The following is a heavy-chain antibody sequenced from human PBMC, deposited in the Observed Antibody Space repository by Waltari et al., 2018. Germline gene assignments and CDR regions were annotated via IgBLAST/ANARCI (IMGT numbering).Heavy chain of an antibody. CDR1: GFTFSSYA. CDR3: AARPTAEGESPLEIDY. Sequence: QVQLVESGGGVVQPGRSLRLSCAASGFTFSSYAMHWVRQAPGKGLEWVAVISYDGSNKYYADSVKGRFTISRDNSKNTLYLQMNSLRAEDTAVYYCAARPTAEGESPLEIDYWGQGTLVTVSS. CDR2: ISYDGSNK. J-gene: IGHJ4*02. D-gene: IGHD3-10*01. V-gene: IGHV3-30-3*01.